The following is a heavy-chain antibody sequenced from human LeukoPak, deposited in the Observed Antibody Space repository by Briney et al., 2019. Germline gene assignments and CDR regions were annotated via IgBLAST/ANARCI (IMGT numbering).Heavy chain of an antibody. Sequence: GGSLRLSCAASGFTFSSYGMHWVRHAPGKGLEWVTAIWYDGSNKYYADSVKGRFTISRDNSKNTLYLQMNSLRAEDTAVYYCARGTDYGDYSNWFDPWGQGTLVTVSS. D-gene: IGHD4-17*01. V-gene: IGHV3-33*01. CDR3: ARGTDYGDYSNWFDP. CDR1: GFTFSSYG. J-gene: IGHJ5*02. CDR2: IWYDGSNK.